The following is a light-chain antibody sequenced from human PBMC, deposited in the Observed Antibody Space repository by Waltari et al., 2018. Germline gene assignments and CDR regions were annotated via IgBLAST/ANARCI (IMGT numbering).Light chain of an antibody. CDR3: AAWDDSLNGLYV. CDR1: SSNIGSNT. Sequence: QSVLTQPPSASGTPGQTVTISCSGRSSNIGSNTVNWYQQLPGPAPKLLIYSNIQRPSWVPYRISGSKSGTSASLAISGLQSEDEGDYYCAAWDDSLNGLYVFGTGTKVTVL. V-gene: IGLV1-44*01. CDR2: SNI. J-gene: IGLJ1*01.